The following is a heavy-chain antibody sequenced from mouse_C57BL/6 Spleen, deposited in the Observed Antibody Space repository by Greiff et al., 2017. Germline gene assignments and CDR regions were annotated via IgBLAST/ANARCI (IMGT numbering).Heavy chain of an antibody. J-gene: IGHJ1*03. CDR1: GFTFSSYG. V-gene: IGHV5-6*01. Sequence: EVNVVESGGDLVKPGGSLKLSCAASGFTFSSYGMSWVRQTPDKRLEWVATISSGGSYTYYPDSVKGRFTISRDNAKNTLYLQMSSLKSEDTAMYYCASLYDYDWYFDVWGTGTTVTVSS. D-gene: IGHD2-4*01. CDR2: ISSGGSYT. CDR3: ASLYDYDWYFDV.